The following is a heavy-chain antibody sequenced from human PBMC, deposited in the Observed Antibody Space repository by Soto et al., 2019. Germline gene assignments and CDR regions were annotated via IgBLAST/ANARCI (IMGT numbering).Heavy chain of an antibody. J-gene: IGHJ4*02. CDR1: GCTVSSNY. Sequence: EVQLVESGGGLIQPGGSLRLSCAASGCTVSSNYMSWVRQAPGKGLEWVSVIYSGGSTYYADSVKGRFTISRDNSKNTLYLQMNSLRAEDTAVYYCARDREGLYFDYWGQGTLVTVSS. CDR3: ARDREGLYFDY. D-gene: IGHD1-26*01. V-gene: IGHV3-53*01. CDR2: IYSGGST.